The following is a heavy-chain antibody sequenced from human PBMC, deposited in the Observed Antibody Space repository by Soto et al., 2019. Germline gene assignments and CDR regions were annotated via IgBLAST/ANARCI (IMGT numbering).Heavy chain of an antibody. CDR1: GCSISSGY. J-gene: IGHJ5*02. D-gene: IGHD3-22*01. CDR3: TGAYYDISGYSLDP. V-gene: IGHV4-59*01. Sequence: PSETLSLTCSVSGCSISSGYWTWIRQPPGKGLEWIGYIYYGGSINYNPSLKSRVIISVDTAKNQFSLRLSSVTAADTAVYYCTGAYYDISGYSLDPWGQGTSVTSPQ. CDR2: IYYGGSI.